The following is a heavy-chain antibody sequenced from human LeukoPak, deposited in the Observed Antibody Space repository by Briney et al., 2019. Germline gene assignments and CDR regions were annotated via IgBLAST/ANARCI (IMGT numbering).Heavy chain of an antibody. CDR2: INHNGNVN. V-gene: IGHV3-7*03. CDR3: ARGGGLDV. Sequence: GGSLRLSCAASGFTFSSYWMNWARQAPGKGLEWVASINHNGNVNYYVDSVKGRFTISRDNAKNSLYLQMSNLRAEDTTVYFCARGGGLDVWGQGATVTVSS. D-gene: IGHD3-16*01. J-gene: IGHJ6*02. CDR1: GFTFSSYW.